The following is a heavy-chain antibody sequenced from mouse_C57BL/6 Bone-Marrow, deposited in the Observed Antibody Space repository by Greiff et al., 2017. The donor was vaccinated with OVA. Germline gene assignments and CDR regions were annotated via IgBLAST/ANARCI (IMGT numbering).Heavy chain of an antibody. CDR1: DYTFTSYW. CDR3: AREVYYYGSSPYAMDD. Sequence: QVQLQQPGAELVMPGASVKLSCKASDYTFTSYWMHWVKQRPGQGLEWIGEIDPSDSYTNYNQKFKGKSTLTVDKSSSTAYMQLSSLTSEDSAVYYYAREVYYYGSSPYAMDDWGQGTSVTVSS. J-gene: IGHJ4*01. D-gene: IGHD1-1*01. V-gene: IGHV1-69*01. CDR2: IDPSDSYT.